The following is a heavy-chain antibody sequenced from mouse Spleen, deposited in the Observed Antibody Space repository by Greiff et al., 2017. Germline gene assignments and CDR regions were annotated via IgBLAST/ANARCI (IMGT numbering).Heavy chain of an antibody. D-gene: IGHD2-4*01. CDR1: GFTFSSYG. J-gene: IGHJ3*01. Sequence: EVQVVESGGGLVKPGGSLKLSCAASGFTFSSYGMSWVRQTPEKRLEWVATISGGGSYTYYPDSVKGRFTISRDNAKNNLYLQMSSLRSEDTALYYCARQGYDYDWFAYWGQGTLVTVSA. CDR2: ISGGGSYT. V-gene: IGHV5-9-2*01. CDR3: ARQGYDYDWFAY.